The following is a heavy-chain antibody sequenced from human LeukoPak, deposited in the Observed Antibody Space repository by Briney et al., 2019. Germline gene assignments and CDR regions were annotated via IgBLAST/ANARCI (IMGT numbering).Heavy chain of an antibody. CDR2: IYHSGST. CDR1: GYSISSGYY. Sequence: PSETLSLTCTVSGYSISSGYYWGWIRQPPGKGLEWIGSIYHSGSTYYNPSLKSRVTISVDTSKNQFSLKLSSVTAADTAVYYCARADYYDSSGYSSFDYWGQGTLVTVSS. J-gene: IGHJ4*02. CDR3: ARADYYDSSGYSSFDY. D-gene: IGHD3-22*01. V-gene: IGHV4-38-2*02.